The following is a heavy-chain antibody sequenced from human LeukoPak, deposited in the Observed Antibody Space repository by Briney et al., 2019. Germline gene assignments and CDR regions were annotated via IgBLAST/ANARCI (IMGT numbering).Heavy chain of an antibody. CDR1: GDSVFSKSAA. Sequence: SQTLSLTCAISGDSVFSKSAAWNWIRQSPSRGLEWLGRTYYRSKWYNDYAVSVKSRITVNPDTSKNQFSLKLSSVTAADTAVYYCARLDSGDGYNWPLDYWGQGTLVTVSS. CDR3: ARLDSGDGYNWPLDY. CDR2: TYYRSKWYN. D-gene: IGHD5-24*01. V-gene: IGHV6-1*01. J-gene: IGHJ4*02.